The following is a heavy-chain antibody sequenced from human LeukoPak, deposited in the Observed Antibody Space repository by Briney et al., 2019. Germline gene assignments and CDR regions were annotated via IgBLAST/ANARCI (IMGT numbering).Heavy chain of an antibody. CDR2: ISSSGYTI. Sequence: PGGSLRLSCAVSGFIFSDYGMHWVRQAPGKGLEWVSYISSSGYTIYYADSVKGRFTISRDNAQSSLYLQLNSLRAEDTAVYYCARGDPPDYWGQGTLVIVSS. CDR1: GFIFSDYG. J-gene: IGHJ4*02. CDR3: ARGDPPDY. V-gene: IGHV3-48*04.